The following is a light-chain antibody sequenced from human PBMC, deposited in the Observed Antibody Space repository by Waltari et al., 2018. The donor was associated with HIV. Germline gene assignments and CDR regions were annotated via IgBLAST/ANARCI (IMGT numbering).Light chain of an antibody. J-gene: IGLJ3*02. CDR2: KDN. CDR1: ALPKQY. Sequence: SYELTQPPSVSVSPGQTARITCSGDALPKQYAYWYQQKPGQAPLLVIYKDNERPSGIPERFSGSKSGTSASLAISGLQSEDEADYYCAAWDDSLNGWVFGGGTKLTVL. V-gene: IGLV3-25*02. CDR3: AAWDDSLNGWV.